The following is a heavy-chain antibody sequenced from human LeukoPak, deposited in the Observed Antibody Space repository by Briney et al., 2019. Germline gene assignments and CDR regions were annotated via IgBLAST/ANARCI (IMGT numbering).Heavy chain of an antibody. D-gene: IGHD2-2*01. V-gene: IGHV1-69*01. CDR2: IIPIFGTA. J-gene: IGHJ2*01. CDR3: ARGTSPPRIVVVPAAAPHWYFDL. CDR1: GGTFSSYA. Sequence: SVKVSCKASGGTFSSYAIGWVRQAPGQGLEWMGGIIPIFGTANYAQKFQGRVTITADESTSTAYMELSSLRSEDTAVYYCARGTSPPRIVVVPAAAPHWYFDLWGRGTLVTVSS.